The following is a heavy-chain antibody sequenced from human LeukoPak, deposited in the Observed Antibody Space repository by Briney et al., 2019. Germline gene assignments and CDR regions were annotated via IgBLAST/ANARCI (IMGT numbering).Heavy chain of an antibody. CDR3: AKYSHDSSGSYDY. CDR2: ISGSGSDGST. V-gene: IGHV3-23*01. Sequence: GGTLRLSCAASGFTFSSYGMCWVRQAPGKGLEWVSGISGSGSDGSTYYADSVKGRFTISRDNSKNTLYLQMNSLRAEDTAVYYCAKYSHDSSGSYDYWGQGTLVTVSS. J-gene: IGHJ4*02. CDR1: GFTFSSYG. D-gene: IGHD3-22*01.